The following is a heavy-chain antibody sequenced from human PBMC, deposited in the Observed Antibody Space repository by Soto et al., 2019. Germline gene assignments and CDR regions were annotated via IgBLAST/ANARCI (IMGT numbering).Heavy chain of an antibody. V-gene: IGHV6-1*01. CDR2: TYYRSKWYS. D-gene: IGHD3-16*02. CDR1: GDSVSRNNAA. J-gene: IGHJ4*01. Sequence: SPTLSLTHVISGDSVSRNNAAWKWIRQSPSRGLEWLGRTYYRSKWYSGYALYVRSRINISPDTSKNRFSLQLISVTPDDTAVYYCARSGPGGYSDYWGRGTMVTVSS. CDR3: ARSGPGGYSDY.